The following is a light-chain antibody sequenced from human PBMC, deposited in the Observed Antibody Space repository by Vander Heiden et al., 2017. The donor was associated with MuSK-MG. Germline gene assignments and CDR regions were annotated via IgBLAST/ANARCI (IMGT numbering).Light chain of an antibody. Sequence: DIQMTQSPSTLSASVGDRVTIPSRASQSSSSWLAWYQQKPGKAPKLLIYKASSLESGVPSRFSGSGSGTEFTLTISSLQADDFATYYCQQDNSYPWTFGQGTKVEIK. CDR1: QSSSSW. CDR3: QQDNSYPWT. CDR2: KAS. V-gene: IGKV1-5*03. J-gene: IGKJ1*01.